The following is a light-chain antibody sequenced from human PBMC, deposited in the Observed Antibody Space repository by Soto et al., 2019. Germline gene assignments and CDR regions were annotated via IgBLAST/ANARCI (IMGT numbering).Light chain of an antibody. CDR3: QQYGSSPRT. Sequence: EIVMTQSPAALSVSPGERATLSCRAGQGVTTNFAWYQQKSGQSPRLLIYDVSSRATGIPDRFSGSGSGTDFTLTISRLEPEDFAVYYCQQYGSSPRTFGQGTKVDIK. J-gene: IGKJ1*01. V-gene: IGKV3-20*01. CDR2: DVS. CDR1: QGVTTN.